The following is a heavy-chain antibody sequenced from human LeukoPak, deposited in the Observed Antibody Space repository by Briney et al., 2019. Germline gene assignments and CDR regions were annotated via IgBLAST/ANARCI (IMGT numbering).Heavy chain of an antibody. CDR2: ISWNSGSI. J-gene: IGHJ4*02. Sequence: GRSLRLSCAASGFIFDDYAMHWVRQGPGKGLEWVSGISWNSGSIGYADSVKGRFTISRDNAKNSLYLQMNSLRAEDTALYFCAKARQKWLAPLDYWGQGTLVTVSS. CDR3: AKARQKWLAPLDY. D-gene: IGHD6-19*01. V-gene: IGHV3-9*01. CDR1: GFIFDDYA.